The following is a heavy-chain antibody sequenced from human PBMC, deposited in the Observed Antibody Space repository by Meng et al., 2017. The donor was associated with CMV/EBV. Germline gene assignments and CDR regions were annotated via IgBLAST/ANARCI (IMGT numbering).Heavy chain of an antibody. Sequence: QVRLQEAGPGLGKPSQSLALTCTVSGGPISSGDYYWSWIRQPPGKGLEWIGYIYYSGSTYYNPSLKSRVTISVDTSKNQFSLKLSSVTAADTAVYYCARDNRRGGVDYWGQGTLVTVSS. D-gene: IGHD3-3*01. CDR2: IYYSGST. CDR3: ARDNRRGGVDY. CDR1: GGPISSGDYY. V-gene: IGHV4-30-4*08. J-gene: IGHJ4*02.